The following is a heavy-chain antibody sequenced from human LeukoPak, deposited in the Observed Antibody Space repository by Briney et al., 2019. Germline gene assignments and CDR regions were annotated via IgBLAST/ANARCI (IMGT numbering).Heavy chain of an antibody. Sequence: GGSLRLSCAASGFTFSSHGMHWVRQAPGKGLEWVGVISYDGNNQYTADSVKGRFTISRDNSKNTLYLHMNTLIPEDTAFYYCAKDRFYHDSNGYSNWGQGTLVTVSS. CDR1: GFTFSSHG. CDR2: ISYDGNNQ. J-gene: IGHJ4*02. V-gene: IGHV3-30*18. D-gene: IGHD3-22*01. CDR3: AKDRFYHDSNGYSN.